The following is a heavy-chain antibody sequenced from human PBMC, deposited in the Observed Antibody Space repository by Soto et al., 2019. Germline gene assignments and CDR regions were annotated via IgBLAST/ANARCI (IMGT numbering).Heavy chain of an antibody. CDR3: ASQMGSGVVPAAASDAFDI. D-gene: IGHD2-2*01. V-gene: IGHV3-7*01. J-gene: IGHJ3*02. CDR1: GFTFSSYW. Sequence: GGSLRLSCAASGFTFSSYWMSWVRQAPGKGLEWVANIKQDGSEKYYVDSVKGRFTISRDNAKNSLYLQMNSLRAEDTAVYYCASQMGSGVVPAAASDAFDIWGQGTMVTVSS. CDR2: IKQDGSEK.